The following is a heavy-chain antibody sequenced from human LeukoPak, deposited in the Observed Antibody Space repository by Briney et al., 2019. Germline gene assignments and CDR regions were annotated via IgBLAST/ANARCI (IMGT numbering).Heavy chain of an antibody. Sequence: ASVKVSCKASGYTFTGYYLHWVRQAPGQGLEWMGCVNPNSGDTNYAQKFQGSVTMTRDTSISTVYMELSSLRSEDTAVYYCARGRGGKYCSGGSCYSYDYYYYYMDVWGKGTTVTVSS. V-gene: IGHV1-2*02. CDR3: ARGRGGKYCSGGSCYSYDYYYYYMDV. D-gene: IGHD2-15*01. CDR2: VNPNSGDT. CDR1: GYTFTGYY. J-gene: IGHJ6*03.